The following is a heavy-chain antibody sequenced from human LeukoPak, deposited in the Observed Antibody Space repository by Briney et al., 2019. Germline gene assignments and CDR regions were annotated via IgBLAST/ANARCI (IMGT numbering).Heavy chain of an antibody. J-gene: IGHJ4*02. CDR3: AGGDRNGWYFDY. D-gene: IGHD6-19*01. Sequence: GGSLRPSCAASGFRFDDHGMSWVRHVPGKGLEWVSGINWNGASTGYGDSVKGRFTISRDNAKNSLYLQMNSLRAEDTALYYCAGGDRNGWYFDYWGQGILVTVSS. CDR1: GFRFDDHG. CDR2: INWNGAST. V-gene: IGHV3-20*04.